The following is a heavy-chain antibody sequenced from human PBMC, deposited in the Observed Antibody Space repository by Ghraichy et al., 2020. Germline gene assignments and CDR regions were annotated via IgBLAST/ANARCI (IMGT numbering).Heavy chain of an antibody. Sequence: SETLSLTCVIFGDSVSSDTATWNWIRQSPSRGLEWLGRTYYRSKWYYDYGTCVKSRASISPDTSKNQFSLQLNFVTPEDTAVYYCAKRGAWGTLDIWGQGTMVTVSP. D-gene: IGHD3-16*01. CDR1: GDSVSSDTAT. CDR2: TYYRSKWYY. CDR3: AKRGAWGTLDI. J-gene: IGHJ3*02. V-gene: IGHV6-1*01.